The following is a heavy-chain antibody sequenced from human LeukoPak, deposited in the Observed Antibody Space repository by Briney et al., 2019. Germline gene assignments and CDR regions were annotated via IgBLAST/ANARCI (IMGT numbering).Heavy chain of an antibody. V-gene: IGHV4-38-2*02. Sequence: SETLSLTCTVSGYSISSGYYWGWIRQPPGKGLEWIGSIYHSGSTYYNPSLKSRVTISVDTSKNQFSLKLSSVTAADTAVYYCARGSSYNWNVFDYWGQGTLVTVSS. J-gene: IGHJ4*02. CDR3: ARGSSYNWNVFDY. CDR1: GYSISSGYY. D-gene: IGHD1-20*01. CDR2: IYHSGST.